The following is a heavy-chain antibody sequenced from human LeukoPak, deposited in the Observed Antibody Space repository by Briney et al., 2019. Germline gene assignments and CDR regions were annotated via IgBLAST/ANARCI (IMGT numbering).Heavy chain of an antibody. J-gene: IGHJ1*01. CDR2: IYHSGTT. D-gene: IGHD2-15*01. Sequence: PSETLSLTCTVPGGSITSYFWTWVRQPPGKGLEWIGYIYHSGTTNYNPSLKSRVSISADTSKNQFSLKLSSVTAADTAVYYCAQKAPYSPGYSQHWGQGTLVTVSS. CDR3: AQKAPYSPGYSQH. V-gene: IGHV4-59*01. CDR1: GGSITSYF.